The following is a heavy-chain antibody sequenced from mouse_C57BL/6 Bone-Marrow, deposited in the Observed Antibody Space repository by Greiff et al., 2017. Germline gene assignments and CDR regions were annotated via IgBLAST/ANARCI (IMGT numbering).Heavy chain of an antibody. CDR1: GYTFTSYG. CDR3: TRSRVGTYYFDY. V-gene: IGHV1-81*01. D-gene: IGHD1-1*02. J-gene: IGHJ2*01. Sequence: VQLQESGAELARPGASVKLSCKASGYTFTSYGISWVKQRTGQGLEWIGEIYPRSGNTYYNEKFKGKARLTADKSSSTAYMELRSLTSEDSAVYFCTRSRVGTYYFDYWGQGTTLTVSS. CDR2: IYPRSGNT.